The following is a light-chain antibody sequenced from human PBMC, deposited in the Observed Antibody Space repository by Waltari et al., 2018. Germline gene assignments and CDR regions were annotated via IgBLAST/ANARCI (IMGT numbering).Light chain of an antibody. J-gene: IGLJ1*01. CDR2: GVR. V-gene: IGLV2-14*03. CDR3: SSYASSSIPYV. CDR1: SSDVGGYNY. Sequence: QSALTQPASVSGSPGQSITISCTGTSSDVGGYNYVSWYQQHPGKAPKLIIYGVRDRPSWVSNRFSCSKSGNTASLPISGLQAEDEADYYCSSYASSSIPYVFGTGTEVTVL.